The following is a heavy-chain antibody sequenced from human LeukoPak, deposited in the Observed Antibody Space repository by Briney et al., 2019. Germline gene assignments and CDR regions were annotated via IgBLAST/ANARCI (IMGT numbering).Heavy chain of an antibody. CDR2: IKPDGTTK. CDR3: ARSIPYGTTWYGRSDY. Sequence: GGSLRLSCAASGFPFSSYSMTWVRQAPGKGLEWVANIKPDGTTKFYVDSVKGRFTSSRDNALNSLYLQMNSLRAEDTAIYYCARSIPYGTTWYGRSDYWGQGTLVTVSS. V-gene: IGHV3-7*03. J-gene: IGHJ4*02. D-gene: IGHD6-13*01. CDR1: GFPFSSYS.